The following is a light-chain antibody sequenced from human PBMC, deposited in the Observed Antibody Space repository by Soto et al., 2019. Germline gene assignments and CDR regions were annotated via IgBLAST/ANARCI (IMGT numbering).Light chain of an antibody. CDR3: QQYNTYST. V-gene: IGKV1-9*01. J-gene: IGKJ5*01. CDR2: DAS. Sequence: DIHLTQSPSFLSASVGDRVTITCRPSQAVPNNMAWYQQKPGKPPKLLIYDASSLKSGVPARFSGSGSGTEFTLTISSLQPDDFATYYCQQYNTYSTFGQGTRLEIK. CDR1: QAVPNN.